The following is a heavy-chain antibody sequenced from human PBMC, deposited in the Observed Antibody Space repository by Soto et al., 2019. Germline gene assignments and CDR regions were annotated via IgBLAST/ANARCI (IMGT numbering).Heavy chain of an antibody. CDR2: IIPIFGTA. CDR1: GGTFSSYA. D-gene: IGHD3-3*01. J-gene: IGHJ4*02. Sequence: ASLKVSCQASGGTFSSYAISWVRQAPGQGLEWMGGIIPIFGTANYAQKFQGRVTITADKSTSTAYMELSSLRSEDTAVYYCAGPVEYYFDYWGQGTLVTVSS. V-gene: IGHV1-69*06. CDR3: AGPVEYYFDY.